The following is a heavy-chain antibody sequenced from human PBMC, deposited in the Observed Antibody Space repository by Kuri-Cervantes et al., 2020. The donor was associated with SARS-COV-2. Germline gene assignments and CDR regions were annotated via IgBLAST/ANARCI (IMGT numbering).Heavy chain of an antibody. CDR2: INPSGGST. CDR1: GYTFTGYY. V-gene: IGHV1-46*01. J-gene: IGHJ6*02. D-gene: IGHD1-26*01. Sequence: ASVKVSCKASGYTFTGYYMHWVRQAPGQGLEWMGIINPSGGSTSYAQKFQGRVTMTRDTSTSTVYMELSSLRSEDTAVYYCAREGRSIDYYYGMDVWGQGTTVTVPS. CDR3: AREGRSIDYYYGMDV.